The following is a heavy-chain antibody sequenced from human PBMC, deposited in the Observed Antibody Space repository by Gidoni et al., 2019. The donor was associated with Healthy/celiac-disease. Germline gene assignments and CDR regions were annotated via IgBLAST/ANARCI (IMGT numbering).Heavy chain of an antibody. D-gene: IGHD5-18*01. V-gene: IGHV4-34*01. CDR3: ARAGYSSWGDY. CDR1: GGSFSGYY. J-gene: IGHJ4*02. CDR2: INHSGST. Sequence: QVQLQQWGAGLLKPSATLSLTCAVYGGSFSGYYWSWIRQPPGKGLEWIGEINHSGSTNYNPSLKSRVTISVDTSKNQFSLKLSSVTAADTAVYYCARAGYSSWGDYWGQGTLVTVSS.